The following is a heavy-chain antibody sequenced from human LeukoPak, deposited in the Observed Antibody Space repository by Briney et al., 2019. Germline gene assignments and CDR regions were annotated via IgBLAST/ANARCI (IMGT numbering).Heavy chain of an antibody. CDR2: FYYRGST. D-gene: IGHD4-17*01. Sequence: SETLSLTCTLSGGSMRSSSYYWGWLRQPPGKGGVGIGSFYYRGSTYYTPSLKCRVTICVHTSKNQFSLKLSSVTAADRAVYYCAKHHYSFSTVTYLDYWRQGALVTVSS. CDR1: GGSMRSSSYY. J-gene: IGHJ4*02. CDR3: AKHHYSFSTVTYLDY. V-gene: IGHV4-39*01.